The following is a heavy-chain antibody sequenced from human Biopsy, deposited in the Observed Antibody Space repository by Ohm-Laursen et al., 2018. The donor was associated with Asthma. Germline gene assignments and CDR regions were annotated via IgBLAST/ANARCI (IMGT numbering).Heavy chain of an antibody. Sequence: TLSLTCIVSGGSMSSSSYYWGWIRQPPGKGLEWMWSISYTGSAYHNPSLKSRVTISVDTSKNHFSLKLSSVTAADTAVYYCARHWDWGSFFDYWGQGTPVTVSS. D-gene: IGHD7-27*01. J-gene: IGHJ4*02. CDR3: ARHWDWGSFFDY. CDR2: ISYTGSA. CDR1: GGSMSSSSYY. V-gene: IGHV4-39*01.